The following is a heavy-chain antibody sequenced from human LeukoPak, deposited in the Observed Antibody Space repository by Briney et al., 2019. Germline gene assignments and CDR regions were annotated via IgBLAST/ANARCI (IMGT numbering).Heavy chain of an antibody. J-gene: IGHJ4*02. CDR2: ISYDGSNK. CDR1: GFTFSSYA. Sequence: GRSLRLSCAASGFTFSSYAMHWVRQAPGKGLEWVAVISYDGSNKYYADSVKGRFTISRDNSKNTLYLQMNSLRAEDTAVYYCARDTPRGYSYGFIPDYWGQGTLVTVSS. V-gene: IGHV3-30-3*01. D-gene: IGHD5-18*01. CDR3: ARDTPRGYSYGFIPDY.